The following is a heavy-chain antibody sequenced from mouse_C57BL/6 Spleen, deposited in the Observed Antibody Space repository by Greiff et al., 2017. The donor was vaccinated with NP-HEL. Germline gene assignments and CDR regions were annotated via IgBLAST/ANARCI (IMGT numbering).Heavy chain of an antibody. CDR3: TIGYGYEYYFDY. D-gene: IGHD2-2*01. CDR2: IDPEDGDT. Sequence: VQLQQSGAELVRPGASVKLSCTASGFNIKDYYMHWVKQRPEQGLEWIGRIDPEDGDTEYAPKFQGKATMTADTSSNTAYLQLSSLTSEDTAVYYCTIGYGYEYYFDYWGQGTTLTVSS. J-gene: IGHJ2*01. V-gene: IGHV14-1*01. CDR1: GFNIKDYY.